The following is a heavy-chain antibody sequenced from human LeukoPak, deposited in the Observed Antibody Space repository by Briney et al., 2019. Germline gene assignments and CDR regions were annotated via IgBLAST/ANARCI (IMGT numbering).Heavy chain of an antibody. CDR2: ISGSGGST. Sequence: GGSLRLSCAASGFTFSSYAMGWVRQAPGKGLEWVSVISGSGGSTYYADSVKGRFTISRDNSKNTLYLQMNSLRAEDTAVYYCAKNSGSYPPVDYWGQGTLVTVSS. V-gene: IGHV3-23*01. J-gene: IGHJ4*02. CDR1: GFTFSSYA. CDR3: AKNSGSYPPVDY. D-gene: IGHD1-26*01.